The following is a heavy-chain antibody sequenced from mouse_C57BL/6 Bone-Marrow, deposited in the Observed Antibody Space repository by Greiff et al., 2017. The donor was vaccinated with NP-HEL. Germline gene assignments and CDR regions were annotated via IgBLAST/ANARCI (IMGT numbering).Heavy chain of an antibody. CDR2: ISYDGSN. D-gene: IGHD2-14*01. CDR3: ARGVPYYAMDY. V-gene: IGHV3-6*01. Sequence: EVKLMESGPGLVKPSQSLSLTCSVTGYSITSGYYWNWLRQFPGNKLEWMGYISYDGSNNYNPYLKNRISITRDTSKNQFFLKLNSVTTEDTATYYCARGVPYYAMDYWGQGTSVTVSS. J-gene: IGHJ4*01. CDR1: GYSITSGYY.